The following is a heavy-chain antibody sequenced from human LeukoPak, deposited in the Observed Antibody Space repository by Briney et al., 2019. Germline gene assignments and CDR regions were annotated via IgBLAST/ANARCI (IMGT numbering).Heavy chain of an antibody. CDR2: ISGSGGST. D-gene: IGHD1-26*01. CDR1: RFTFSSYA. Sequence: GGSLRLSCAASRFTFSSYAMSWVRQAPGKGLEWVSAISGSGGSTYYADSVKGRFTISRDNSKNTLYLQMNSLRAEDTAVYYCAKSYRSYSHSGAFDIWGQGTMVTVSS. V-gene: IGHV3-23*01. J-gene: IGHJ3*02. CDR3: AKSYRSYSHSGAFDI.